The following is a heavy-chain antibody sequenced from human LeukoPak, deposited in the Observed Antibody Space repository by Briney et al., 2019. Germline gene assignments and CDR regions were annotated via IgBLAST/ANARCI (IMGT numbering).Heavy chain of an antibody. J-gene: IGHJ4*02. CDR2: IIPILGIA. CDR3: ARDGGIAAVHFDY. V-gene: IGHV1-69*04. CDR1: GGTFSSYA. D-gene: IGHD6-13*01. Sequence: SVKVSCKASGGTFSSYAISWVRQAPGQGLEWMGRIIPILGIANYAQKFQGRVTITADKSTITAYMELSSLRSEDTAVYYCARDGGIAAVHFDYWGQGTLVTVSS.